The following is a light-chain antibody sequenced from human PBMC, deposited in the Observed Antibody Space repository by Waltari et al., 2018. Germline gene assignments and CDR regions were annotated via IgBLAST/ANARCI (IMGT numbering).Light chain of an antibody. J-gene: IGKJ2*01. Sequence: ASRITQSPTPLSASTGDRVTITCRARKGFSSYLSSYQQKQGKAPKLLIYAASTLQSVVPSRVSGSGSRTDCTLTISCLQSEDFATDYCQQYYSYPRTFGQGTKLEIK. CDR2: AAS. CDR3: QQYYSYPRT. CDR1: KGFSSY. V-gene: IGKV1-8*01.